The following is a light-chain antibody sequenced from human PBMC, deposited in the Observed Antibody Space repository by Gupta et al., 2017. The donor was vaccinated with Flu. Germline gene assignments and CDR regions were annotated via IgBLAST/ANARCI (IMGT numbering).Light chain of an antibody. J-gene: IGKJ1*01. V-gene: IGKV4-1*01. CDR1: QSGLYSSNNKNY. CDR2: WAS. CDR3: QQEDNTPLT. Sequence: DIVMTQSPDSLAVSLGERATINCKSSQSGLYSSNNKNYLAWYQQKPGQPPKLLIYWASTRESGVPDRFSGSGSGTDFTLTISSLQAEDVAVYYCQQEDNTPLTFGQGTKVEIK.